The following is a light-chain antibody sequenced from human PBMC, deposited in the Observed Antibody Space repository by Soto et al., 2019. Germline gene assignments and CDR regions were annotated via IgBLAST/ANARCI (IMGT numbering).Light chain of an antibody. CDR3: QQYNNWPFS. CDR1: QSVSIY. J-gene: IGKJ5*01. Sequence: EVVMTQSPATLSLSPGERATLSCRASQSVSIYLAWYQQKPGQAPRLLVYDVSNRATGIPARFSATGSETDFTLTISGLQSGDSAVYFCQQYNNWPFSFGQGTRLEIK. CDR2: DVS. V-gene: IGKV3D-15*01.